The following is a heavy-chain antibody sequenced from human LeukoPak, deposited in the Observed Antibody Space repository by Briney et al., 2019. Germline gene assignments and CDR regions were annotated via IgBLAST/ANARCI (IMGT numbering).Heavy chain of an antibody. J-gene: IGHJ6*03. CDR3: AKDLPGDYXYYMDV. D-gene: IGHD3-10*01. Sequence: PGGSLRLSCAASGFTFSSYGMGWVRQAPGKGLEWVSSISGGGETTYYADSVKGRFPISRDNSKNTLYLQMNSLRAEDTAVYYCAKDLPGDYXYYMDVXXXGTTVTISS. V-gene: IGHV3-23*01. CDR1: GFTFSSYG. CDR2: ISGGGETT.